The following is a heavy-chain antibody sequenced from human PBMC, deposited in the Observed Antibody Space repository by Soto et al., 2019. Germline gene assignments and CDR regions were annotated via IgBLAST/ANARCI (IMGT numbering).Heavy chain of an antibody. CDR1: GFTFSSYS. CDR2: ISSSSSYI. J-gene: IGHJ4*02. Sequence: EVQLVESGGGLVKPGGSLRLSCAASGFTFSSYSMNWVRQAPGKGLEWVSSISSSSSYIYYADSVKGRFTISRDNAKNSLYLQMNSLRAEDTAVYYCASGVLWFGELLTSDYWGQGTLVNVSS. V-gene: IGHV3-21*01. D-gene: IGHD3-10*01. CDR3: ASGVLWFGELLTSDY.